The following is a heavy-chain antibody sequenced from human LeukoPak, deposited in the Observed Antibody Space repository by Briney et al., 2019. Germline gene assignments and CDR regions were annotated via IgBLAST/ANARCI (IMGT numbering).Heavy chain of an antibody. V-gene: IGHV4-4*07. D-gene: IGHD2-8*01. CDR1: GGSISSYY. Sequence: SETLSLTCTVSGGSISSYYWSWIRQPAGKGLEWIGRTYTAGSTNYNPSLKSRVTMSVDTSKNQFSLKLSSVTAADTAVYYCARHRYCTNGVCYLVPRAFDPWGQGTLVTVSS. J-gene: IGHJ5*02. CDR3: ARHRYCTNGVCYLVPRAFDP. CDR2: TYTAGST.